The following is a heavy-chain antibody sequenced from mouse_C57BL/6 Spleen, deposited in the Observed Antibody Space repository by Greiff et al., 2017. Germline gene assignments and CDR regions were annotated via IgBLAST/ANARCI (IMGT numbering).Heavy chain of an antibody. CDR1: GYTFTSYW. V-gene: IGHV1-64*01. CDR2: IHPNSGST. D-gene: IGHD2-3*01. CDR3: AVDGYYPYYFDY. Sequence: VKLQQPGAELVKPGASVKLSCKASGYTFTSYWMHWVKQRPGQGLEWIGMIHPNSGSTNYNEKFKSKATLTVDKSSSTAYMQLSSLTSEDSAVYYCAVDGYYPYYFDYWGQGTTLTVSS. J-gene: IGHJ2*01.